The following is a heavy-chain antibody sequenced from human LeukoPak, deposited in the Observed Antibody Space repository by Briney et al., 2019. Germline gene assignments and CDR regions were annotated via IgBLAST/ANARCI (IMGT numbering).Heavy chain of an antibody. D-gene: IGHD3-22*01. CDR3: ARDAFRDYYDSSGPDY. CDR1: GFTFSSYG. CDR2: IWYDGSNK. J-gene: IGHJ4*02. Sequence: PGRSLRLSCAASGFTFSSYGMHWVRQAPGKGLEWVAVIWYDGSNKYYADSVKGRFTISRDNSKNTLYLQMNSLRAEDTAVYYCARDAFRDYYDSSGPDYWGQGTLVTVSS. V-gene: IGHV3-33*01.